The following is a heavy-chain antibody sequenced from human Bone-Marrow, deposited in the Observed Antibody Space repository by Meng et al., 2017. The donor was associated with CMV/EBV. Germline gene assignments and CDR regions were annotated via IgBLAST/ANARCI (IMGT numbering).Heavy chain of an antibody. D-gene: IGHD5-18*01. CDR3: ARVTARDAFDI. CDR2: INSDGSST. J-gene: IGHJ3*02. V-gene: IGHV3-74*01. Sequence: GGSLRLSCAASGFTFSSYWMHWVRQAPGKGLVWVSRINSDGSSTSYADSVKGRFTISRENAKNSLYLQMNSLRAGDTAVYYCARVTARDAFDIWGQGTMVTVSS. CDR1: GFTFSSYW.